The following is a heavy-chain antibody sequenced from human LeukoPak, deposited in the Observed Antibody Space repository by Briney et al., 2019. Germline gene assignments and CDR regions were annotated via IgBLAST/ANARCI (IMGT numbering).Heavy chain of an antibody. D-gene: IGHD4-17*01. CDR1: GFTLSNYA. J-gene: IGHJ4*02. CDR2: ISGSNDNT. Sequence: GGSLRLSCAASGFTLSNYAMSWVRQAPGKGLEWVSSISGSNDNTYYADSVKDRFTISRDNSKNTLSLQMNSLRAEDTAVYYCAKGRGTTVTSAANYWGQGTLVTVSS. CDR3: AKGRGTTVTSAANY. V-gene: IGHV3-23*01.